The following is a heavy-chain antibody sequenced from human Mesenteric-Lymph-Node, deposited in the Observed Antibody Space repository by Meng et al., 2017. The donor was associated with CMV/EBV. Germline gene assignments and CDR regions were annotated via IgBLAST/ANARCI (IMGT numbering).Heavy chain of an antibody. J-gene: IGHJ4*02. V-gene: IGHV1-69*05. CDR3: AREGLVVVPAAVNFDY. CDR2: IIPIFGTA. CDR1: GGTFSSYA. D-gene: IGHD2-2*01. Sequence: SVKVSCKASGGTFSSYAISWVRQAPGQGLEWMGGIIPIFGTANYAQKFQGRVTITTDESTSTAYMELSSLRSEDTAVYYCAREGLVVVPAAVNFDYWGQGTLVTVSS.